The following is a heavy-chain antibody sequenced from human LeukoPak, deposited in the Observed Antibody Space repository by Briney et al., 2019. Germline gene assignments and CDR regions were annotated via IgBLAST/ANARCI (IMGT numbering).Heavy chain of an antibody. D-gene: IGHD3-3*01. CDR2: ISSSSTYI. Sequence: PGGSLRLSCAASGFTFNSYAMSWVRQAPGKGLEWVSYISSSSTYIYYAASVKGRFAISRDNARNSLFLQMNSLRAEDSGIYYCARDPRLEISGMVIDMLDYWGQGTLVTVSS. CDR3: ARDPRLEISGMVIDMLDY. CDR1: GFTFNSYA. J-gene: IGHJ4*02. V-gene: IGHV3-21*01.